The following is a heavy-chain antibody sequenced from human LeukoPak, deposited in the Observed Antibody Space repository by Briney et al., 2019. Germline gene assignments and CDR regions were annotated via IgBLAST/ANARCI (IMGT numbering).Heavy chain of an antibody. V-gene: IGHV4-4*09. CDR3: ARRTWGVYYFDY. CDR1: GGSISSYY. D-gene: IGHD3-10*01. Sequence: PSETLSLTCSVSGGSISSYYWSWIRQPPGKGLEWIGYIYTSGGTNYNPSLKSRVTISVDTSKNQFSLKLSSVTAADTAVYYCARRTWGVYYFDYWGQGTLVTVSS. CDR2: IYTSGGT. J-gene: IGHJ4*02.